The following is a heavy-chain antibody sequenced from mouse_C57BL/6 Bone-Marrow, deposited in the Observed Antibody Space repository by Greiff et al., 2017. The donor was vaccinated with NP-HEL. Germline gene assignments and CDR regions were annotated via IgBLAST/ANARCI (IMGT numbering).Heavy chain of an antibody. CDR3: ARHSPHYYAMDY. V-gene: IGHV1-62-2*01. CDR2: FYPGSGSI. J-gene: IGHJ4*01. CDR1: GYTFTEYT. Sequence: QVHVKQSGAELVKPGASVKLSCKASGYTFTEYTIHWVKQRSGQGLEWIGWFYPGSGSIKYNEKFKDKATLTADKSSSTVYMELSRLTSEDSAVYFCARHSPHYYAMDYWGQGTSVTVSS.